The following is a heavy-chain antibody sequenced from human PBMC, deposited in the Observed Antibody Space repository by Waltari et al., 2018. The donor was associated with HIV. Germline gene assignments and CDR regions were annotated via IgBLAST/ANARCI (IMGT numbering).Heavy chain of an antibody. CDR1: GGSIGLSSYC. V-gene: IGHV4-39*01. D-gene: IGHD1-7*01. Sequence: QLQLQESGPGLVKPSEILSLTCSVAGGSIGLSSYCWCWTRQPPGMGLGWVGSIYYRGDTFYSPALRSRVTVAVDTSKRQFSLTLKSVTAADTAVYYCAGGRLELGAFDIWGQGTLITVSS. CDR2: IYYRGDT. J-gene: IGHJ3*02. CDR3: AGGRLELGAFDI.